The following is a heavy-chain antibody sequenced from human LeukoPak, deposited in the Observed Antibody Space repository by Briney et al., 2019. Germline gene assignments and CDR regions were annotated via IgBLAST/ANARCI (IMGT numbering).Heavy chain of an antibody. Sequence: ASVKVSCKASGYTFTSYGISWVRQAPGQGLEWMGWISVYNGNTNYAQKLQGRVTMTTDTSTSTAYMGLRSLRSDDTAVYYCARDPYSGSPYYFDYWGQGTLVTVSS. CDR2: ISVYNGNT. CDR1: GYTFTSYG. CDR3: ARDPYSGSPYYFDY. D-gene: IGHD1-26*01. J-gene: IGHJ4*02. V-gene: IGHV1-18*01.